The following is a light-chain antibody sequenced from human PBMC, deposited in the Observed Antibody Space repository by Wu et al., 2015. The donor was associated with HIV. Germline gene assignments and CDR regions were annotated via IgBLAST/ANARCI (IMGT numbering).Light chain of an antibody. V-gene: IGKV3-11*01. CDR2: DTS. CDR1: QILGRF. CDR3: QQYGSSPVT. Sequence: EIVLTQSPVTLSLSPGERATLSCRANQILGRFLAWYQQKPGQSPRLLIYDTSTRATGVPPRFSGSASGTDFTLIISRLEPEDVAVYYCQQYGSSPVTFGQGTKVEIK. J-gene: IGKJ1*01.